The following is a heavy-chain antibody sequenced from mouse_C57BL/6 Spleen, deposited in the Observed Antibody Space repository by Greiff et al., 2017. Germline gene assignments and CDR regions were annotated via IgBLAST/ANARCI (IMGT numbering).Heavy chain of an antibody. D-gene: IGHD2-5*01. J-gene: IGHJ2*01. CDR3: ARGGISNYLFDY. Sequence: EVQLQQSGPELVKPGASVKLSCKASGYTFTDYYMNWVKQSHGKSLEWIGDINPNNGGTSYNQKFKGKATLTVDKSSSTAYMELRSLTSEDSAVYYCARGGISNYLFDYWGQGTTLTVSS. CDR1: GYTFTDYY. CDR2: INPNNGGT. V-gene: IGHV1-26*01.